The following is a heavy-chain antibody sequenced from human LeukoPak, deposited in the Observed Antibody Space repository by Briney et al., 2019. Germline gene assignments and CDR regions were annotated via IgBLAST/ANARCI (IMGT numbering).Heavy chain of an antibody. V-gene: IGHV3-21*01. J-gene: IGHJ4*02. CDR3: ARGAYYDILTVSFYYFDY. D-gene: IGHD3-9*01. Sequence: GSLRLSCAASGFTFSSYSMNWVRQAPGRGLEWVSSISSSSSYIYYADSVKGRFTISRDNAKNSLYLQMNSLRAEDTAVYYCARGAYYDILTVSFYYFDYWGQGTLVTVSS. CDR1: GFTFSSYS. CDR2: ISSSSSYI.